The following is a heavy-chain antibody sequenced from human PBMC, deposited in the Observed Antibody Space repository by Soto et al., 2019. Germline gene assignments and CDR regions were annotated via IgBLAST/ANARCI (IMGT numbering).Heavy chain of an antibody. D-gene: IGHD2-2*01. CDR2: ISGSGDST. CDR3: AKRGLGYCSTTSCRGRWFDP. CDR1: GFTFSNYA. Sequence: GGSLRLSCAASGFTFSNYAMSWVRQAPGKGLEWVSAISGSGDSTYYADSVKGRFTISRDNSKNTLYLQMNSLRAEDTAVYYCAKRGLGYCSTTSCRGRWFDPWGQGTLVTVSS. V-gene: IGHV3-23*01. J-gene: IGHJ5*02.